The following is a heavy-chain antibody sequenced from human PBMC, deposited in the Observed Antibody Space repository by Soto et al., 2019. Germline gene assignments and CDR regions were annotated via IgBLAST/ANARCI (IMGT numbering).Heavy chain of an antibody. V-gene: IGHV3-23*01. CDR3: AKDSGYSSSWYNFDY. J-gene: IGHJ4*02. Sequence: EVQLLESGGGLVQPGGSLRLSCAASGFTFSSYAMSWVRQAPGKGLEWVSAISGSGGSTYYADSVKGRLTISRDNSKNTLYLQMNSLRAEDTAVYYCAKDSGYSSSWYNFDYWGQGTLVTVSS. D-gene: IGHD6-13*01. CDR1: GFTFSSYA. CDR2: ISGSGGST.